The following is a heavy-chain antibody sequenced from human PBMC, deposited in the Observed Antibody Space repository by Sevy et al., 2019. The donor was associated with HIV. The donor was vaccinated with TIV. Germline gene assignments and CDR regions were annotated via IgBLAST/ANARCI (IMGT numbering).Heavy chain of an antibody. CDR2: IEQDGSGK. D-gene: IGHD1-20*01. V-gene: IGHV3-7*03. CDR3: ARAQNSYKNRKLIRRLDY. Sequence: GGSLRLSCEGSGFTFGTYWMTWVRQAPGKGLEWVANIEQDGSGKDYVDSVKGRFIVSRDNDGGVLYLEMKSLRAEDTAVYFCARAQNSYKNRKLIRRLDYWAREPWSPSPQ. CDR1: GFTFGTYW. J-gene: IGHJ4*02.